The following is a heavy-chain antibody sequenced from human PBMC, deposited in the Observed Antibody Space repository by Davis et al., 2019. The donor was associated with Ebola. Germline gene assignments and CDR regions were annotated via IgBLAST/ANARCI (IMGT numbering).Heavy chain of an antibody. V-gene: IGHV5-51*01. J-gene: IGHJ6*02. Sequence: PGGSLRLSCTPSGYSFTGYWIAWVRQMPGRGLEWMGLIYPGDSDTRYNPSFQGHVTISADRTTGTAYLQWSTLTASDTGTYSCASRVGPSSYGVDIWGQGTAVTVSS. CDR2: IYPGDSDT. CDR1: GYSFTGYW. CDR3: ASRVGPSSYGVDI. D-gene: IGHD1-26*01.